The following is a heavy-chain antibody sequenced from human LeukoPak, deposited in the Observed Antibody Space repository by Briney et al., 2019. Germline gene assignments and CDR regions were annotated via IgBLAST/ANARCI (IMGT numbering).Heavy chain of an antibody. CDR3: ARQWGAGSYYFDY. V-gene: IGHV4-38-2*02. D-gene: IGHD1-26*01. J-gene: IGHJ4*02. CDR1: GYSISSGYY. CDR2: IYHSGST. Sequence: ASETLSLTCTVSGYSISSGYYWGWIRQPPGKGLEWIGSIYHSGSTYYNPSLKSRVTISVDTSKNQFSLKLSSVTAADTAVYYCARQWGAGSYYFDYWGQGTLVTVSS.